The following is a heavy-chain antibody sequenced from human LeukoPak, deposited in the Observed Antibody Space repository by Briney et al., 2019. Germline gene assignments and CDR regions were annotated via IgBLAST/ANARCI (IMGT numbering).Heavy chain of an antibody. Sequence: PSETLSLTCAVYGGSFSGYYWSWIRQPPGKGLEWIGEINHSGSTNYNPSLKSRVTISVDTSKNQFSLKLSSVTAADTAVYYCARAAERQQWLVLSGWGQGTLVTVSS. CDR2: INHSGST. V-gene: IGHV4-34*01. CDR3: ARAAERQQWLVLSG. CDR1: GGSFSGYY. J-gene: IGHJ4*02. D-gene: IGHD6-19*01.